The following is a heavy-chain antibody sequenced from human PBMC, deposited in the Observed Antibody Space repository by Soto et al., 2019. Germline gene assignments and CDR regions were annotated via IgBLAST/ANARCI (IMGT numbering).Heavy chain of an antibody. CDR2: ISYDGSNK. D-gene: IGHD3-22*01. CDR1: GFTFGSYA. J-gene: IGHJ4*02. CDR3: ARDQDSSCYYVLDY. V-gene: IGHV3-30-3*01. Sequence: GGSLRLSCAASGFTFGSYAMHWVRQAPGKGLEWVSVISYDGSNKYYADSVKGRFTISRDNSKNTLYLQMNSLRAEDTAVYYCARDQDSSCYYVLDYWGQGTMVTVYS.